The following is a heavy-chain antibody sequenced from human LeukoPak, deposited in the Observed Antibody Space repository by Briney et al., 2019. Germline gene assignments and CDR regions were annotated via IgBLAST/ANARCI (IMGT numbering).Heavy chain of an antibody. CDR1: GYTFTSYA. V-gene: IGHV1-3*01. Sequence: GASVKVSCKASGYTFTSYAMHWVRQAPGQRLEWMGWFNAGNGNTKYSQKFQGRVTITRDTSASTAYMELSSLRSEDTAVYYCARESAKNWFDPWGQGTLVTVSS. CDR2: FNAGNGNT. J-gene: IGHJ5*02. CDR3: ARESAKNWFDP.